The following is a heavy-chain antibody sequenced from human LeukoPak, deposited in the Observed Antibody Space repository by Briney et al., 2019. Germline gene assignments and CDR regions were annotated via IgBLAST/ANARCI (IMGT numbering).Heavy chain of an antibody. D-gene: IGHD6-19*01. J-gene: IGHJ6*03. V-gene: IGHV1-2*02. CDR1: GYTFTSYD. CDR3: ALIAVAGNYYYYMDV. Sequence: ASVKVSCKASGYTFTSYDINWVRQATGQGLEWMGWINPNSGGTNYAQKFQGRVTMTRDTSISTAYMELSRLRSDDTAVYYCALIAVAGNYYYYMDVWGRGTTVTISS. CDR2: INPNSGGT.